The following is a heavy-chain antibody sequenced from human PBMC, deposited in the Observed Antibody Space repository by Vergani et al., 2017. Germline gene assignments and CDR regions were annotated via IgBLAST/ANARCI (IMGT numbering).Heavy chain of an antibody. V-gene: IGHV4-38-2*01. CDR1: GYSISSTYY. Sequence: QVQLQESGPGLVKPSETLSLTCAVSGYSISSTYYWGWIRQPPGKGLEWIGSIYHSGSTYNNPSLKSRVTISVDTSTNQFSLKLSSVTAADTAVYYCARHRGDNDRGGMDVGGQGTTVTVSS. CDR3: ARHRGDNDRGGMDV. D-gene: IGHD2-21*02. CDR2: IYHSGST. J-gene: IGHJ6*02.